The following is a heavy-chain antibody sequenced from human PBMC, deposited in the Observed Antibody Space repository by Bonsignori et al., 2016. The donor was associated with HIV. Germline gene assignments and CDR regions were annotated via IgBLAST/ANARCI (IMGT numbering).Heavy chain of an antibody. D-gene: IGHD1-26*01. CDR3: GRYSGSYHSLDY. CDR2: IKGDGSEK. Sequence: WIRQPPGKGLEWVANIKGDGSEKYFVDSVKGRFTISRDNAKSSLYLQMDSLRAEDTAVYYCGRYSGSYHSLDYWGQGTLVTVSS. J-gene: IGHJ4*02. V-gene: IGHV3-7*01.